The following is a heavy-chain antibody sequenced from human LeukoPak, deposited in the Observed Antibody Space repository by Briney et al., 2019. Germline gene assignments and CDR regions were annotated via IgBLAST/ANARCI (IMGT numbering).Heavy chain of an antibody. CDR2: IYYSGST. CDR1: GGSISSSSYY. CDR3: ARDGATQWEGDAFDI. J-gene: IGHJ3*02. D-gene: IGHD1-26*01. Sequence: PSETLSLTCTVSGGSISSSSYYWGWIRQPPGKGLEWIGSIYYSGSTYYNPSLKSRVTISVDSSKNQFSLKLSSVTAADTAVYYCARDGATQWEGDAFDIWGQGTMVTVSS. V-gene: IGHV4-39*07.